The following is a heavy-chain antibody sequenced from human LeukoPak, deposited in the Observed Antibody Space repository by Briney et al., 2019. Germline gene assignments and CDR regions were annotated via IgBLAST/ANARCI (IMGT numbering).Heavy chain of an antibody. J-gene: IGHJ3*02. CDR2: ISSSSSTI. D-gene: IGHD2-2*01. V-gene: IGHV3-48*01. CDR3: ARGHCSSTSCYPLDAFDI. CDR1: GFTFSSYS. Sequence: PGGSLRLSCAASGFTFSSYSMNWVRQAPGKGLEWVSYISSSSSTIYYADSVKGRFTISRDNAKNSLYLQMNSLRAEDTAVYYCARGHCSSTSCYPLDAFDIWGQGTMVTVSS.